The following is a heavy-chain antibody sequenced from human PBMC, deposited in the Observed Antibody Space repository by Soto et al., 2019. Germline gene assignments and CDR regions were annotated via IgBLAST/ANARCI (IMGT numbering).Heavy chain of an antibody. Sequence: SETLSLTCTVSGGSISTYYWSWIRQPPGGTLEWIGYIYSSGATTYNPSLESRVTMSVDMPNNEFSLELTSLTSADTAVYYCGSSHSFDVSIYHSFFAFGGKGTLVPVSS. D-gene: IGHD3-9*01. CDR3: GSSHSFDVSIYHSFFAF. J-gene: IGHJ4*02. CDR2: IYSSGAT. V-gene: IGHV4-59*01. CDR1: GGSISTYY.